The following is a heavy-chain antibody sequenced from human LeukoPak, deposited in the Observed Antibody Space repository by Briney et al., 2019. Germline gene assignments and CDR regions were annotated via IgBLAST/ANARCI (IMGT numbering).Heavy chain of an antibody. CDR3: AREGVYNSPFDS. CDR1: GFIVSNNF. CDR2: IYRGGSR. J-gene: IGHJ4*02. V-gene: IGHV3-53*01. Sequence: QPGGSLRLSCAATGFIVSNNFMSWVRQTPGKGLEWVSVIYRGGSRDYADSVKGRFTIPRDTSKNTIYLQMNSLRVEDTAIYYCAREGVYNSPFDSWGQGTLVTVSS. D-gene: IGHD1-14*01.